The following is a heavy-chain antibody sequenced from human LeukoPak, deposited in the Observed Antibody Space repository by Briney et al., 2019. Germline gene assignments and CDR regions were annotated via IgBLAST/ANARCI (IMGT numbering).Heavy chain of an antibody. J-gene: IGHJ4*02. CDR2: ISGSGGST. CDR1: GFTFSSYA. D-gene: IGHD5-12*01. CDR3: ARVRGYDFDY. V-gene: IGHV3-23*01. Sequence: PGESLRLSCAASGFTFSSYAMSWVRQAPGKGLEWVSAISGSGGSTYYADSVKGRFTISRDNAKNSLYLQMNSLRDEDTAVYYCARVRGYDFDYWGQGTLVTVS.